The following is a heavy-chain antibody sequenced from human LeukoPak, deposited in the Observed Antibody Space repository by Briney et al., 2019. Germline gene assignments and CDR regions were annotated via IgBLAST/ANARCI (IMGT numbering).Heavy chain of an antibody. CDR3: ARGNIVVVPAAKGRVGMGV. Sequence: ASVKVSCKASGYTFTGYYMHWVRQAPGQGLEWMGWINPNSGGTNYAQKFQGRVTMTRDTSISTAYMELSRLTSDDTAVYYCARGNIVVVPAAKGRVGMGVWGQGTTVTVSS. CDR1: GYTFTGYY. V-gene: IGHV1-2*02. D-gene: IGHD2-2*01. CDR2: INPNSGGT. J-gene: IGHJ6*02.